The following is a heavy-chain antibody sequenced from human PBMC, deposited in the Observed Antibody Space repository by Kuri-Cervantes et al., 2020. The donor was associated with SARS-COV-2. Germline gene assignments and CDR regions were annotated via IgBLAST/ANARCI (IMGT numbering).Heavy chain of an antibody. CDR2: IRSKAYGGTT. Sequence: GESLKISCTASGFTFGDYAMSWVRQAPGKGLEWVGFIRSKAYGGTTEYAASVKGRFTISRDDSKSIAYLQMNSLKTEDTAVYYCTRGGFHYYYYMDVWGKGTTVTVSS. CDR3: TRGGFHYYYYMDV. CDR1: GFTFGDYA. J-gene: IGHJ6*03. V-gene: IGHV3-49*04. D-gene: IGHD3-16*01.